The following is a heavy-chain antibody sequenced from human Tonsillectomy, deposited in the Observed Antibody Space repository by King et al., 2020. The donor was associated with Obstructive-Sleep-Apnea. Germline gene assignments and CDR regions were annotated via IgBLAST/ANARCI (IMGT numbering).Heavy chain of an antibody. CDR3: AKEDRAAADLFDY. CDR1: GFTFSSYG. J-gene: IGHJ4*02. V-gene: IGHV3-30*18. Sequence: VQLVESGGGVVQPGRSLRLSCAASGFTFSSYGMHWVRQAPGKGLEWVAVISYDGSNKYYADSVKGRFTISRDNSKNTLYLQMNSLRAEDTAVYYCAKEDRAAADLFDYWGQGTLVTVSS. D-gene: IGHD6-13*01. CDR2: ISYDGSNK.